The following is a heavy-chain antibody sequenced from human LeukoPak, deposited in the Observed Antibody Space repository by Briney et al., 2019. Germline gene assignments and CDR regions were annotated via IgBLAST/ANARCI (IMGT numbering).Heavy chain of an antibody. D-gene: IGHD5-12*01. CDR1: GFTFSSYA. V-gene: IGHV3-30-3*01. CDR3: ARDWRWNSGYDIGL. CDR2: ISYDGSNK. J-gene: IGHJ4*02. Sequence: GRSLRLSCAASGFTFSSYAMHWVRQAPGKGLEWVAVISYDGSNKYYADSVKGRFTISRDNSKNTLYLQMNSLRAEDTAVYYCARDWRWNSGYDIGLWGQGTLVTVSS.